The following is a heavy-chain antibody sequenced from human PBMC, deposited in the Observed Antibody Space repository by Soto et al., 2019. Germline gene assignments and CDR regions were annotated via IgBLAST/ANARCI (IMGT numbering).Heavy chain of an antibody. V-gene: IGHV3-30-3*01. CDR1: GFTFSSYA. J-gene: IGHJ4*02. CDR2: ISYDGSNK. Sequence: QVQLVESGGGVVQPGRSLRLSCAASGFTFSSYAMHWVRQAPGKGLEWVAVISYDGSNKYYADSVKGRFTISRDNSKNTLYLQMNGLRAEDTAVYYCARDHDVVVVAATLVYWGQGTLVTVSS. CDR3: ARDHDVVVVAATLVY. D-gene: IGHD2-15*01.